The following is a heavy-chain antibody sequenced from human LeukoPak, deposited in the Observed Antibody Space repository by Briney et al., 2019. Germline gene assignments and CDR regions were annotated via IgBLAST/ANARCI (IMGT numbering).Heavy chain of an antibody. CDR3: ATLGYCSSTSCYPQTNSVDY. V-gene: IGHV1-69*01. D-gene: IGHD2-2*01. J-gene: IGHJ4*02. Sequence: ASVKVSCKASGGTFSSYAISWVRQAPGQGLEWMGGIIPIFDTANYAQKFQGRVTITADESTSTAYMELSSLRSEDTAVYYCATLGYCSSTSCYPQTNSVDYWGQGTLVTVSS. CDR2: IIPIFDTA. CDR1: GGTFSSYA.